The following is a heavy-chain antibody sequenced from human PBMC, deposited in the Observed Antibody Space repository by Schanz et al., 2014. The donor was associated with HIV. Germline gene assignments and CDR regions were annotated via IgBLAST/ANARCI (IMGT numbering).Heavy chain of an antibody. J-gene: IGHJ4*02. V-gene: IGHV4-34*01. CDR2: INHSGST. Sequence: QVQLHQWGAGLLKPSETLSLTCAVYGVSFSGYDWSWIRQPPGKGLEWIGEINHSGSTNYNPSLKSRVTISVDTSKNQFSLKLSSVTAADTAVYCCARSYYYDGSPLPLDSWGQGTLVTVSS. CDR3: ARSYYYDGSPLPLDS. D-gene: IGHD3-22*01. CDR1: GVSFSGYD.